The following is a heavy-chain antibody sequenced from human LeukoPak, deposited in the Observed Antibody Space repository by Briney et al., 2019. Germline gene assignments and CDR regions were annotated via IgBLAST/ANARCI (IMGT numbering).Heavy chain of an antibody. Sequence: SVKVSCNASGGTFCSYVIRWERQAPGQGLEWRGGIIPIFGTANYAQKCQGRVTITTDESTSTAYMELSSLRSEDTAVYYCARAFNTAMVPGFDYWGQGTLVTVSS. CDR3: ARAFNTAMVPGFDY. D-gene: IGHD5-18*01. V-gene: IGHV1-69*05. CDR2: IIPIFGTA. CDR1: GGTFCSYV. J-gene: IGHJ4*02.